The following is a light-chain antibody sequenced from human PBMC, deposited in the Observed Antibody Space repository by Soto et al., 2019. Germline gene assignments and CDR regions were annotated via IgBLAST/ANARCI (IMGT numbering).Light chain of an antibody. CDR1: QSISSY. CDR2: AAS. Sequence: DIQMTQSPSSLSASVGDRVTITCRASQSISSYLNWYQQKPGKAPKLLIYAASSLQSGDPSRFSGSGSGTDLTLTISSLQPEDFATYYCQQSYSTPYTFGQGTKLEIK. V-gene: IGKV1-39*01. CDR3: QQSYSTPYT. J-gene: IGKJ2*01.